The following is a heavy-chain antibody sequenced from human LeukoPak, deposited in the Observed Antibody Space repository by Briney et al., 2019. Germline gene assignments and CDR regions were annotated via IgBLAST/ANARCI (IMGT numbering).Heavy chain of an antibody. V-gene: IGHV1-2*02. J-gene: IGHJ5*02. D-gene: IGHD2-2*01. CDR1: GYTFTGYY. Sequence: ASVKVSCKASGYTFTGYYMHWVRQAPGQGLEWMGWINPNSGGTNYAQRFQGRVTMTRDTSISTAYMELSRLRSDDTAVYYCARGARIVVAYDRPPDPWGQGTLVTVSS. CDR2: INPNSGGT. CDR3: ARGARIVVAYDRPPDP.